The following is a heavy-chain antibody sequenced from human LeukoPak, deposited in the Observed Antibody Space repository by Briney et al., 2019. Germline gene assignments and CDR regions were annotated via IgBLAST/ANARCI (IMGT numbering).Heavy chain of an antibody. D-gene: IGHD2-2*01. CDR1: GFTFSSYS. V-gene: IGHV3-48*01. CDR3: AKEAAIIVVPAVDYYMDV. Sequence: GGSLRLSCAASGFTFSSYSMNWVRQTPGKGLEWVSYISSTSSTIYYADSVKGRFTISRDNAKNTLHLQMNSLRAEDTAVYYCAKEAAIIVVPAVDYYMDVWGKGTTVTVSS. J-gene: IGHJ6*03. CDR2: ISSTSSTI.